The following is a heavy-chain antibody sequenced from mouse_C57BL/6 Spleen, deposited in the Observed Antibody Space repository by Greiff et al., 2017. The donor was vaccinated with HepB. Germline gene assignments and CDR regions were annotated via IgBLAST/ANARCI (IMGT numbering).Heavy chain of an antibody. CDR2: IYPRSGNT. CDR1: GYTFTSYG. D-gene: IGHD1-1*01. CDR3: AQGYGSSYKFAY. J-gene: IGHJ3*01. V-gene: IGHV1-81*01. Sequence: VQLQQSGAELARPGASVKLSCKASGYTFTSYGISWVKQRTGQGLEWIGEIYPRSGNTYYNEKFKGKATLTADKSSSTAYMELRSLTSEDSAVYVCAQGYGSSYKFAYWGQGTLVTVSA.